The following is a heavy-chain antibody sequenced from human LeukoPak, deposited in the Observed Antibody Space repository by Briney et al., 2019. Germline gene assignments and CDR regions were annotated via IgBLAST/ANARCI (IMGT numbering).Heavy chain of an antibody. J-gene: IGHJ4*02. CDR1: GFTVSSNY. CDR2: IYSGGST. CDR3: ARDGDYYDSSGYYYVDY. Sequence: PGGSLRLSCAASGFTVSSNYMSWVRQAPGKGLEWVSVIYSGGSTYYADSVKGRFTISRDNSKNTLYLQMNSLRAEDTAVYYCARDGDYYDSSGYYYVDYWGQGTLVTVSS. D-gene: IGHD3-22*01. V-gene: IGHV3-53*05.